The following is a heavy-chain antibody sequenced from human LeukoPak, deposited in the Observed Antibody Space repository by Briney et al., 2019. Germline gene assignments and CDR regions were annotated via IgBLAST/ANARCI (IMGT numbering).Heavy chain of an antibody. CDR2: ISYDGSNK. CDR3: AREDAGYTYGYGPIDY. V-gene: IGHV3-30*04. D-gene: IGHD5-18*01. J-gene: IGHJ4*02. Sequence: GRSLRLSCAASGFTFSSYAIHWVRQAPGKGLEWVAVISYDGSNKYYADSVRGRFTISRDNAKNSLYLQMNSLRADDTAVYYCAREDAGYTYGYGPIDYWGQGTLVTVSS. CDR1: GFTFSSYA.